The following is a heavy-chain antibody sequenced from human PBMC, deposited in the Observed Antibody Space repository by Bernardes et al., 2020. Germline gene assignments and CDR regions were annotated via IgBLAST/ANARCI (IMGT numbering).Heavy chain of an antibody. V-gene: IGHV3-74*01. J-gene: IGHJ5*02. CDR2: INSDGSST. CDR1: GFTFSSYW. CDR3: ARDQGGFGELGYNWFDP. Sequence: GGSLRLSCAASGFTFSSYWMHWVRQAPGKGLVWVSRINSDGSSTSYADSVKGRFTISRDNAKNTLYLQMNSLRAEDTAVYYCARDQGGFGELGYNWFDPWGQGTLVTVSS. D-gene: IGHD3-10*01.